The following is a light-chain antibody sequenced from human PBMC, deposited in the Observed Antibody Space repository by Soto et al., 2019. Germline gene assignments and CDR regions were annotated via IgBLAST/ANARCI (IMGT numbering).Light chain of an antibody. J-gene: IGLJ3*02. V-gene: IGLV1-40*01. CDR2: GNS. CDR1: SSNIGAGYD. Sequence: QPVLTQPPSVSGAPGQRVTISFTGSSSNIGAGYDVHWYQHLPGTAPKLLIYGNSNRTSRVPDRFSGSKSGTSASLAITGLQAEDEADYYCQYYDSSLSALFGGGTKLTVL. CDR3: QYYDSSLSAL.